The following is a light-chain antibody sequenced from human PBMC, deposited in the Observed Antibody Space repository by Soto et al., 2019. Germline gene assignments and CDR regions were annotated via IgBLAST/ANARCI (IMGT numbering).Light chain of an antibody. Sequence: QAVVTQEPSLTVSPGGTVTLTCGSSTGTVTSSHFCYWIQQKPGQAPRTLIYNTNSKHSWTPARFSGSLLGGKAALTLSGAQPEDEADYYCLLAYSGARIFGGGTKLTVL. V-gene: IGLV7-46*01. CDR2: NTN. CDR1: TGTVTSSHF. CDR3: LLAYSGARI. J-gene: IGLJ2*01.